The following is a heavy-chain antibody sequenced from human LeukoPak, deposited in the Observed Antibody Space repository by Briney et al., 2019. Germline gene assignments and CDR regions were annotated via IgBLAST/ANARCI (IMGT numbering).Heavy chain of an antibody. V-gene: IGHV4-39*07. CDR3: ARRYCSSTSCYAAGTVNWFDP. D-gene: IGHD2-2*01. Sequence: PSETLSLTCTVSGASIYSNHYYWSWIRQPPGKGLEWIGEINHSGSTNYNPSLKSRVTISVDTSKNQFSLKLSSVTAADTAVYYCARRYCSSTSCYAAGTVNWFDPWGQGTLVTVSS. CDR2: INHSGST. J-gene: IGHJ5*02. CDR1: GASIYSNHYY.